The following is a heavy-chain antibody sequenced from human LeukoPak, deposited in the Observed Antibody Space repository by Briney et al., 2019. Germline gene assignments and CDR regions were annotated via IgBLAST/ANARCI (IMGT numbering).Heavy chain of an antibody. Sequence: GASVKVSCKASGYTFTSYGISRVRQAPGQGLEWMGWISAYNGNTNYGQKLQVRVTMTTDTSTSTAYMELSSLRSEDTAVYYCARVGERGYSGYDYGGKNDYWGQGTLVTVSS. J-gene: IGHJ4*02. CDR3: ARVGERGYSGYDYGGKNDY. V-gene: IGHV1-18*01. D-gene: IGHD5-12*01. CDR1: GYTFTSYG. CDR2: ISAYNGNT.